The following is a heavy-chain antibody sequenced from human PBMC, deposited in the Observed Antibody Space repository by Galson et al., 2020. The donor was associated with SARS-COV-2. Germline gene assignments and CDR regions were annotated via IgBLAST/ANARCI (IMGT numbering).Heavy chain of an antibody. CDR2: ISYDGSNK. CDR1: GFIFSNYN. Sequence: GESLKISCVASGFIFSNYNMNWVRQAPGKGLEWVAVISYDGSNKYYADSVKGRFTISRDNSKNTLYLQMNSLRAEDTAVYYCARAAAGYYYFDYWGQGTLVTVSS. CDR3: ARAAAGYYYFDY. J-gene: IGHJ4*02. D-gene: IGHD6-13*01. V-gene: IGHV3-30*03.